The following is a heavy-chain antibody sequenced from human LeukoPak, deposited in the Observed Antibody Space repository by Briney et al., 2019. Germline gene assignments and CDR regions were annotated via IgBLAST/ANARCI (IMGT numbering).Heavy chain of an antibody. CDR3: ARHTAVHFDWFPRYYYYYYGMDV. D-gene: IGHD3-9*01. J-gene: IGHJ6*02. V-gene: IGHV1-8*01. CDR2: MNPNSGNT. Sequence: ASVKVSCKASGYTFTSYDINWVRQATGQGLEWMGWMNPNSGNTGYAQKFQGRVTMTRNTSISTAYMELSSLRSEDTAVYYCARHTAVHFDWFPRYYYYYYGMDVWGQGTTVTVSS. CDR1: GYTFTSYD.